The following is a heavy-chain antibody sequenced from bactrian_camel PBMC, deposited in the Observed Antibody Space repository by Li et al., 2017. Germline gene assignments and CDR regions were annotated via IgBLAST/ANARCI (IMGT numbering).Heavy chain of an antibody. CDR2: IDTDGST. V-gene: IGHV3S53*01. CDR1: TYGYSEEF. Sequence: HVQLVESGGGSVQAGGSLTLSCAASTYGYSEEFMGWFRQAPGKAREGVAAIDTDGSTHYPDSVKGRFTISLDNAKNTLYLQMDSLKPEDSGMYYCAADRDCYVPGQFDYWGQGTQVTVS. J-gene: IGHJ4*01. D-gene: IGHD3*01. CDR3: AADRDCYVPGQFDY.